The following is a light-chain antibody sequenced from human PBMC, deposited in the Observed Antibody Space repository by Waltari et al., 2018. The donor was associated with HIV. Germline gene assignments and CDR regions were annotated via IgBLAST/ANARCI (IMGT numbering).Light chain of an antibody. CDR3: SSYASSSTTVL. J-gene: IGLJ2*01. V-gene: IGLV2-14*01. Sequence: QSALTQPASVSGSPGQSITISCTGTSSDVGGYNYVSWYQQHPGKAPKLMIYEVSNRPSGVSYRFSGSKSGNTASLTISGLQAEDEADYYCSSYASSSTTVLFGGGTKLTVL. CDR2: EVS. CDR1: SSDVGGYNY.